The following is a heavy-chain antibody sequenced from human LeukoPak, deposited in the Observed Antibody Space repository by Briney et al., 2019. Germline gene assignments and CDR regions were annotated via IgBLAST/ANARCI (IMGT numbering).Heavy chain of an antibody. Sequence: PGGSLRLSCAASGFTFSSYAMHWVRQAPGKGLEWVAVISYDGSNKYYADSVKGRFTISRDNSKNTLYLQMNSLRAEDTAVYYCARDPRIAAAGYYFDYWGQGTLVTVSS. D-gene: IGHD6-13*01. CDR2: ISYDGSNK. CDR1: GFTFSSYA. J-gene: IGHJ4*02. V-gene: IGHV3-30*04. CDR3: ARDPRIAAAGYYFDY.